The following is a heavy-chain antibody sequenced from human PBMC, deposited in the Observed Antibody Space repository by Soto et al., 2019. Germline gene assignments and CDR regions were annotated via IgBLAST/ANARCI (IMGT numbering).Heavy chain of an antibody. CDR1: GFTFSNYG. V-gene: IGHV3-23*01. Sequence: EVQLLGSGGGLIQPGGSLRLSCEASGFTFSNYGMTWVRQAPGKGLEWVSTISGSGDRAFYADPVKGRFTISRDNSKNTLYLQMNSPSAEDTAIYYCAKEMIASTLADFFDYWGQGILVTVSS. J-gene: IGHJ4*02. CDR2: ISGSGDRA. CDR3: AKEMIASTLADFFDY. D-gene: IGHD2-21*01.